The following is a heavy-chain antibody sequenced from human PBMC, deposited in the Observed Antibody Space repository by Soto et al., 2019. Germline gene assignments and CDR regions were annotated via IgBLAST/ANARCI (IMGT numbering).Heavy chain of an antibody. CDR1: GGSFSGYY. Sequence: SSETLSLTCAVYGGSFSGYYWSWIRQPPGKGLEWIGEINHSGSTNYNPSLKSRVTISVDTSKNQFSLKLSSVTAADTAVYYCARMYDFWSALDYWGQGTLVTVSS. V-gene: IGHV4-34*01. D-gene: IGHD3-3*01. CDR3: ARMYDFWSALDY. J-gene: IGHJ4*02. CDR2: INHSGST.